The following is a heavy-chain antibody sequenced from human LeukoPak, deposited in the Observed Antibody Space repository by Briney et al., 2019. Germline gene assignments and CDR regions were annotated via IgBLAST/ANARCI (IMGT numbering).Heavy chain of an antibody. CDR2: ITGSGGST. Sequence: GGSLRLSCAASGFTFSNYGLSWVRQAPGKGLEWVSGITGSGGSTYYADSVKGRFTISRDNSKNTLYLQMNSLRAEDTAVYYCAREGYSYGYRYYYYMDVRGKGTTVTVSS. CDR1: GFTFSNYG. V-gene: IGHV3-23*01. J-gene: IGHJ6*03. D-gene: IGHD5-18*01. CDR3: AREGYSYGYRYYYYMDV.